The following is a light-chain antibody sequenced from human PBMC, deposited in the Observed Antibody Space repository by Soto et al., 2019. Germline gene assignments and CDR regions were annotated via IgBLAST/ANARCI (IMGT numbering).Light chain of an antibody. CDR2: TAY. CDR3: QQTYSAPFT. V-gene: IGKV1-39*01. CDR1: QRLFSF. Sequence: DIQMTQSPSSLSASVGDSVTLTCRASQRLFSFFNWYQQAPGRAPKLLIPTAYKLQSGVPSRFSGSESGTEFTLTISSLQPEDFSIYFCQQTYSAPFTFGPGTKVDVK. J-gene: IGKJ3*01.